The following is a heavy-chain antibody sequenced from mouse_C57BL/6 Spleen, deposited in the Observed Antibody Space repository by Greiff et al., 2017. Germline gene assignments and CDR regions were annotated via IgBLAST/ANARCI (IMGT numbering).Heavy chain of an antibody. Sequence: QVQLQQPGTELVKPGASVKLSCKASGYTFTSYWMHWVKQRPGQGLEWIGNINPSNGGTNYNEKFKSKATLTVDKSSSTAYMQLSSLTSEDSAVYYCARRPPYYDYDVAWFADWGQGTLVTVSA. V-gene: IGHV1-53*01. J-gene: IGHJ3*01. CDR1: GYTFTSYW. CDR3: ARRPPYYDYDVAWFAD. CDR2: INPSNGGT. D-gene: IGHD2-4*01.